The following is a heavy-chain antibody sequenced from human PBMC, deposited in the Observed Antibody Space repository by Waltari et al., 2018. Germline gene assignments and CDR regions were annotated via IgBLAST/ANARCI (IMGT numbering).Heavy chain of an antibody. Sequence: EVQLVESGGGLVQPGGSLRLSCTASGFTFSSYEMNWVRQAPGKGLEWVSYISSSGSTIYYADSVKGRFTISRDNAKNSLYLQMNSLRAEDTAVYYCASYGGSSLHWYFDLWGRGTLVTVSS. V-gene: IGHV3-48*03. CDR1: GFTFSSYE. CDR2: ISSSGSTI. CDR3: ASYGGSSLHWYFDL. D-gene: IGHD4-17*01. J-gene: IGHJ2*01.